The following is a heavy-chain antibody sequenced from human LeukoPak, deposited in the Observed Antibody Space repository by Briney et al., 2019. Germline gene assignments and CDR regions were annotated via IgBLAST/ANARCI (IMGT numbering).Heavy chain of an antibody. V-gene: IGHV4-39*01. Sequence: SETLSLTCTVSGGSISSSSYYWGWIRQPPGKGLEWIGSIYYSGSTYYNPSLKSRVTISVDTSKNQFSLKLSSVTAADTAVYYCARLLRNYYASSGYYRYYFDYWGQGTLVTVSS. CDR2: IYYSGST. CDR3: ARLLRNYYASSGYYRYYFDY. J-gene: IGHJ4*02. CDR1: GGSISSSSYY. D-gene: IGHD3-22*01.